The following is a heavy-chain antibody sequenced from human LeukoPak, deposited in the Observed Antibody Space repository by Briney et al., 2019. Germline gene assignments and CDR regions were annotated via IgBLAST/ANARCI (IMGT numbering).Heavy chain of an antibody. J-gene: IGHJ4*02. V-gene: IGHV4-31*03. CDR3: AEEHRVHYFYY. D-gene: IGHD3-10*01. CDR2: IYYSGGT. Sequence: PSQTLSLTCTVSGGSISSGGYYWSWIRQHPGKGLEWIGYIYYSGGTYYNPSLKSRVTISVDTSKNTFSLKLSSVTAADTAVYYCAEEHRVHYFYYWGQGTLVTVSS. CDR1: GGSISSGGYY.